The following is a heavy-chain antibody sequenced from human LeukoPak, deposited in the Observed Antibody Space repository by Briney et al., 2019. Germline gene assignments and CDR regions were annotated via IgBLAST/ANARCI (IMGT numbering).Heavy chain of an antibody. CDR3: TKDAPGGIDH. Sequence: GGSLRLSCSASGFTFSTCDMHWVRQAPGKGLEYVSVITSNGGSTYYVDSVKGRFTISRDNSKNTLHLQMSSLRTEDTAVYYCTKDAPGGIDHWGQGTLVTVSS. CDR1: GFTFSTCD. D-gene: IGHD3-16*01. J-gene: IGHJ4*02. V-gene: IGHV3-64D*09. CDR2: ITSNGGST.